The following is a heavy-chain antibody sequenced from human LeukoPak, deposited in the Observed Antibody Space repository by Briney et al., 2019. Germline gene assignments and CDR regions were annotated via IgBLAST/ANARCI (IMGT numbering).Heavy chain of an antibody. J-gene: IGHJ4*02. CDR3: ARHTTVVPPHYFDY. V-gene: IGHV4-59*08. CDR1: GGSISSYY. Sequence: SETLSLTCTVSGGSISSYYWSWIRQPPGKGLEWIGYIYYSGSTNYNPSLKSRVTISLDTSRNQISLKLSSVTAADTAVYYCARHTTVVPPHYFDYWGQGTLVTVSS. CDR2: IYYSGST. D-gene: IGHD4-23*01.